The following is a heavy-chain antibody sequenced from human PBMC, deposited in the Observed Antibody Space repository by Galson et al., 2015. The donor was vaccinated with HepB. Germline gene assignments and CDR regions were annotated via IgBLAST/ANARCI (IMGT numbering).Heavy chain of an antibody. CDR2: ISSSSSYI. Sequence: SLRLSCAASGFTFSSYSMNWVRQAPGKGLEWVSSISSSSSYIYYADSVKGRFTISRGNAKNSLYLQMNSLRAEDTAVYYCAKYSSSWPRPTYYYYYGMDVWGQGTTVTVSS. CDR3: AKYSSSWPRPTYYYYYGMDV. V-gene: IGHV3-21*04. J-gene: IGHJ6*02. D-gene: IGHD6-13*01. CDR1: GFTFSSYS.